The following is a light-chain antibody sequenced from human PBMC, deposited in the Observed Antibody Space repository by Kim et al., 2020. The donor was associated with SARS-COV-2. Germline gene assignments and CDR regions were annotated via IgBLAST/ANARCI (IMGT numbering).Light chain of an antibody. CDR3: QQYYTTPWT. Sequence: DIGMTQSPDSLAVSLGERATINCKSSQSVLSSSNDRNYLAWYQQKAGQLPKVLIYWASTRESGVPDRFSGSGSGTDFTLAISSLQAEDVAVYYCQQYYTTPWTFGQGTKVDIK. CDR2: WAS. J-gene: IGKJ1*01. V-gene: IGKV4-1*01. CDR1: QSVLSSSNDRNY.